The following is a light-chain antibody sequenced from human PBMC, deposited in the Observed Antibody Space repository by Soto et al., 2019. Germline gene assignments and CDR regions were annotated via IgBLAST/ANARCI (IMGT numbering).Light chain of an antibody. CDR2: GAS. V-gene: IGKV3-20*01. Sequence: EIVLTQSPGTLSLSPGERATLSCRASQSVSSSYLAWYQQKPGQAPRLLIYGASSRATGIPDRFSGSGSGADFTLTIXRLEPXDFAVYYCQQYGSSPPTFGQGTRLEIK. CDR1: QSVSSSY. CDR3: QQYGSSPPT. J-gene: IGKJ5*01.